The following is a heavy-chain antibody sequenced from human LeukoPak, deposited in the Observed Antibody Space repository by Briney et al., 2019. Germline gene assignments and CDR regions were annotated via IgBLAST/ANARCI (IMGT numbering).Heavy chain of an antibody. CDR3: VTDLHGVNWYVQ. Sequence: GGSLRLSCAASGFTFSSYEMNWVRQAPGKGLEWVSYISSSGSTIYYADSVKGRFSISRDNLKNSLFLQMYSLRPDDTARYYCVTDLHGVNWYVQWGQGTLASVSS. V-gene: IGHV3-48*03. CDR2: ISSSGSTI. D-gene: IGHD3-10*02. J-gene: IGHJ4*02. CDR1: GFTFSSYE.